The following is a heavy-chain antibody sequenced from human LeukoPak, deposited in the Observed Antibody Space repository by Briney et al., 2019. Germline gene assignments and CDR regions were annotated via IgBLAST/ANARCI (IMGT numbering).Heavy chain of an antibody. D-gene: IGHD3-10*01. J-gene: IGHJ6*02. CDR3: ARDRGIVTMVRGVYMDV. CDR2: IYTSGST. Sequence: SETLSLTCTVSGGSISSYYWSWIRQPAGKGLEWIGRIYTSGSTNYNPSLKSRVTMSVDASKNQFSLKLSSVTAADTAVYYCARDRGIVTMVRGVYMDVWGQGTTVTVSS. V-gene: IGHV4-4*07. CDR1: GGSISSYY.